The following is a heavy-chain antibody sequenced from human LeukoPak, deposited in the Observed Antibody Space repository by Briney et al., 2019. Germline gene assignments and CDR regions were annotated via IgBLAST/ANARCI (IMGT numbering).Heavy chain of an antibody. J-gene: IGHJ4*02. D-gene: IGHD3-10*01. Sequence: GGSLRLSCAAPGFTFSSYAMHWVRQAPGKGLEWVAVISYDGSNKYYADSVKGRFTISRDNSKNTLYLQMNSLRAEDTAVYYCARSVYGSGSYPFDYWGQGTLVTVSS. CDR3: ARSVYGSGSYPFDY. CDR1: GFTFSSYA. CDR2: ISYDGSNK. V-gene: IGHV3-30*04.